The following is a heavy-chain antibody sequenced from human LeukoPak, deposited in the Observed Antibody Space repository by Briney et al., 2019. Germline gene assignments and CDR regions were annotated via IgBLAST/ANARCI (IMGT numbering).Heavy chain of an antibody. J-gene: IGHJ3*02. D-gene: IGHD4-17*01. CDR3: ARGAYGDYERSAFDI. CDR1: GFTFSSYA. Sequence: GGSLRLSCAASGFTFSSYAMHLVRQAPGKGLEWVAVISYDGSNKYYADSVKGRFTISRDNSKNTLYLQMNSLRAEDTAVYYCARGAYGDYERSAFDIWGQGTMVTVSS. CDR2: ISYDGSNK. V-gene: IGHV3-30-3*01.